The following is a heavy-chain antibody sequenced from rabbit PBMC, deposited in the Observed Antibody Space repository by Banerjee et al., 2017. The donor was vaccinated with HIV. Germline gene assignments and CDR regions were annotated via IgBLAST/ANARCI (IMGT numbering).Heavy chain of an antibody. V-gene: IGHV1S45*01. J-gene: IGHJ4*01. Sequence: QEQLVESGGGLVKPGGTLTLTCKASGIDFSSYYYMCWVRQAPGKGLEWIACIYAGSSSSSYYASWAKGRFTISKTSSTTVTLQMTSLTAADTATYFCARDAGYAGSNLWGPGTLVTVS. D-gene: IGHD4-2*01. CDR3: ARDAGYAGSNL. CDR2: IYAGSSSSS. CDR1: GIDFSSYYY.